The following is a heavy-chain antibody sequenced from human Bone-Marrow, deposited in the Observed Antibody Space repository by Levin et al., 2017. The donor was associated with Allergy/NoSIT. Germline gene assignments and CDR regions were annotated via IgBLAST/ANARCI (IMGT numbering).Heavy chain of an antibody. Sequence: NPSETLSLTCTVSNGSIINTNHYWAWIRQSPGKGLEWIGRIYYTGPTSYNPSLKSRVTISVDMSRNQFSLQLASVTAADTAIYYCARRGYGDYGWFDPWGQGTLVTVSS. CDR1: NGSIINTNHY. J-gene: IGHJ5*02. CDR3: ARRGYGDYGWFDP. V-gene: IGHV4-39*07. CDR2: IYYTGPT. D-gene: IGHD4-17*01.